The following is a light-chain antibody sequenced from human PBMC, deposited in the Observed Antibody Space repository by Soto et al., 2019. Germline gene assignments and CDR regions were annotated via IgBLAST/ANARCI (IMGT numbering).Light chain of an antibody. CDR1: SSDVGGYNY. V-gene: IGLV2-14*01. CDR3: SSYTSSSTLVV. Sequence: QSVLTQPASVSGSPGQSSTISCTGTSSDVGGYNYVSWYQQHPGKAPKLMIYDVSNRPSGVSNRFSGSKSGTTASLTISGLQAEDEADYYCSSYTSSSTLVVFGGGTKLTVL. CDR2: DVS. J-gene: IGLJ2*01.